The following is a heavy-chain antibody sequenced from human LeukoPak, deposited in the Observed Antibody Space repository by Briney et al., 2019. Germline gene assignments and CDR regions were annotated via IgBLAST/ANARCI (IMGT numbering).Heavy chain of an antibody. CDR1: GFTVSSYA. J-gene: IGHJ4*02. D-gene: IGHD1-26*01. CDR3: AREIGGSHPNDY. V-gene: IGHV3-7*01. Sequence: QPGGSLRLSCAASGFTVSSYAMHWVRQAPGKGLEWVANIWHDGSAKYYVDSVKGRFIISRDNAKNSLFLQMNSLRAEDTAVYYCAREIGGSHPNDYWGQGTLVTVSS. CDR2: IWHDGSAK.